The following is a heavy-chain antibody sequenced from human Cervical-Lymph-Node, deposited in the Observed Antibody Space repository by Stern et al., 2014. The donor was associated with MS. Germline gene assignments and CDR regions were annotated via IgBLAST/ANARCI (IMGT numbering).Heavy chain of an antibody. D-gene: IGHD2-21*02. CDR3: ARDSGHIAVLTPPNWFDP. CDR2: IKGDKGNT. Sequence: VQLVQSGAEVKKPGASVKVSCKASGYTFTSYPIHWVRQAPGKRLEWMGGIKGDKGNTQYSQKFQGRVTITSDRSASTAYMEVSSLTSEDTAVYYCARDSGHIAVLTPPNWFDPWGPGTLVIVSS. J-gene: IGHJ5*02. V-gene: IGHV1-3*01. CDR1: GYTFTSYP.